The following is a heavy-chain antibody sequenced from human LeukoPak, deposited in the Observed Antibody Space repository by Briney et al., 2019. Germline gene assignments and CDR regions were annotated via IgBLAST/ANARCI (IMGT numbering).Heavy chain of an antibody. D-gene: IGHD1-26*01. J-gene: IGHJ4*02. V-gene: IGHV3-23*01. CDR1: GFTFSSYA. CDR2: IGGSGGGT. CDR3: AKDQDPYSGSYDYFDS. Sequence: PGGSPRLSCAASGFTFSSYAMSWVRQAPGKGLEWVSAIGGSGGGTYYADSVKGRFTISRDNSRNTLYLQMNSLRAEDTAVYYCAKDQDPYSGSYDYFDSWGQGTLVTVSS.